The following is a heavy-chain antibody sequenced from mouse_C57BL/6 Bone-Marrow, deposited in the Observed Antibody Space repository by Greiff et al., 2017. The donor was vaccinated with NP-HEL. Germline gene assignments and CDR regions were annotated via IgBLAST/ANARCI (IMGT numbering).Heavy chain of an antibody. V-gene: IGHV1-64*01. J-gene: IGHJ2*01. CDR2: IHPNSGST. CDR3: AREGWLRLAYYFDY. D-gene: IGHD2-2*01. CDR1: GYTFTSYW. Sequence: VQLQQPGAELVKPGASVKLSCKASGYTFTSYWMHWVKQRPGQGLEWIGMIHPNSGSTNYNEKFKSKATLTVDKSSSTAYMQLSSLTSEDSAVYYCAREGWLRLAYYFDYWGQGTTLTVSS.